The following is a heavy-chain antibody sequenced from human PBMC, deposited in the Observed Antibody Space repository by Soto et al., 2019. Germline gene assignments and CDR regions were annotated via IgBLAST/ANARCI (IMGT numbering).Heavy chain of an antibody. V-gene: IGHV3-21*01. CDR2: IGSSGGYV. Sequence: GGPLRLSCTVSGFIFSDVSMNWVHQAPGKGLEWVASIGSSGGYVFYADSVKGRFTISRDNAKKSLDLQINSLRAEDTAVYYCAREKKHQSLGGRFGMDVWGQGTTVTVSS. D-gene: IGHD2-2*01. CDR1: GFIFSDVS. J-gene: IGHJ6*02. CDR3: AREKKHQSLGGRFGMDV.